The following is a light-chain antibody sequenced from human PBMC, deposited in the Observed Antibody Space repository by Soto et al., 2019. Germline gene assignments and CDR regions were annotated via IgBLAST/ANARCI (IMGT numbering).Light chain of an antibody. CDR2: GAS. V-gene: IGKV3-20*01. CDR3: QQYGSSPLT. CDR1: QSVSSSY. J-gene: IGKJ1*01. Sequence: EIVLTQSPGTLSLSPGERATLSCRASQSVSSSYLAWYQQKPGQAPRLLIYGASSRATGIPDRFSGSGSGTAFTLTISRLEPADCAVYYCQQYGSSPLTFGQGTKVEIK.